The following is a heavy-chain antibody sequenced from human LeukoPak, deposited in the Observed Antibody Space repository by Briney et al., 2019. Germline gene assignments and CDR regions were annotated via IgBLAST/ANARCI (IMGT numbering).Heavy chain of an antibody. CDR2: IQENGGDK. CDR3: ARIRYKSDWFIDY. CDR1: GFTFSNYW. D-gene: IGHD6-19*01. J-gene: IGHJ4*02. Sequence: GGSLRLSCAASGFTFSNYWMSWVRQAPGKGLEWVANIQENGGDKYYVDSVKGRFTISRDNAKNSLYLQMSSLRVEDTAVYYCARIRYKSDWFIDYWGQGTLVTVPS. V-gene: IGHV3-7*01.